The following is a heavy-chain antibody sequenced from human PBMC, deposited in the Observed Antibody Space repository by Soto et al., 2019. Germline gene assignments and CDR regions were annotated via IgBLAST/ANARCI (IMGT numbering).Heavy chain of an antibody. CDR1: GFNFSDYY. Sequence: GGSLRLSCSGSGFNFSDYYMNWIRQTPVRGLEWVSSILSLESHKYYAASVMGRFSISRDNARKSLFLQMNNLRAEDTGIYFCATGLKDASNRPSFDSWGPGTPVTVSS. D-gene: IGHD3-16*01. J-gene: IGHJ4*02. CDR2: ILSLESHK. V-gene: IGHV3-11*01. CDR3: ATGLKDASNRPSFDS.